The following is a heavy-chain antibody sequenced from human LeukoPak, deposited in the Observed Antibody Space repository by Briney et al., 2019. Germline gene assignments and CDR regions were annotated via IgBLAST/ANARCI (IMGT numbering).Heavy chain of an antibody. Sequence: ASVKVSCKASGGTFSSHAINWVRQAPGQGLEWMGRIIPIFGIANYAQKFQGRVTITADKSTSTAYMELSSLRSEDTAVYYCARAYLENYGPSYWGQGTLVTVSS. CDR3: ARAYLENYGPSY. J-gene: IGHJ4*02. V-gene: IGHV1-69*04. D-gene: IGHD3-10*01. CDR1: GGTFSSHA. CDR2: IIPIFGIA.